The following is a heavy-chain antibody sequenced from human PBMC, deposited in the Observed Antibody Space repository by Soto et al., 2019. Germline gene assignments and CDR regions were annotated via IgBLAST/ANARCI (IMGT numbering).Heavy chain of an antibody. J-gene: IGHJ4*02. D-gene: IGHD3-10*01. CDR1: GYTFTSYG. CDR2: ISAYNGNT. Sequence: VQLVPSGAEVKTPGASVTVSCKASGYTFTSYGISWVRQAPGQGLEWMGWISAYNGNTNYAQKLQGRVTMTTDTTTSTVYMELSSLRSDDTAVYYCAREGYYYGSGSSQWGLNYWGQGTLVTVSA. V-gene: IGHV1-18*01. CDR3: AREGYYYGSGSSQWGLNY.